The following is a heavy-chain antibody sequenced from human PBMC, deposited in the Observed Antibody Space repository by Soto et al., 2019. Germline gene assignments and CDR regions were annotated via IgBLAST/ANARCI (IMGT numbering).Heavy chain of an antibody. CDR2: KQPRTGRT. Sequence: QLQLAQSGAEVREPGASVKVSCKESGHSFTSLDINWVRQTSGPWPEWMGGKQPRTGRTVYAQKCQGRVIMKRDTSINTAYIERTTLTSDDTPFCNRARGVSAGVDYWGQGTLVTVSS. V-gene: IGHV1-8*01. CDR3: ARGVSAGVDY. CDR1: GHSFTSLD. D-gene: IGHD1-26*01. J-gene: IGHJ4*02.